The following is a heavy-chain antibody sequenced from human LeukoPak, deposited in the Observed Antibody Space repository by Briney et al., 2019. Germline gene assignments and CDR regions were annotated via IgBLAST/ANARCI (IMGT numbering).Heavy chain of an antibody. CDR1: GFTVSSNY. J-gene: IGHJ5*02. Sequence: GGSLRLSCAASGFTVSSNYMSWVRQAPGKGLEWVSVIYSGGSTYYADSVKGRFTISRDNSKNTLYLQMNSLRAEDTAVYYCARDRSVGSGWSGVWFDPWGQGTLVTVSS. CDR2: IYSGGST. V-gene: IGHV3-53*01. CDR3: ARDRSVGSGWSGVWFDP. D-gene: IGHD6-19*01.